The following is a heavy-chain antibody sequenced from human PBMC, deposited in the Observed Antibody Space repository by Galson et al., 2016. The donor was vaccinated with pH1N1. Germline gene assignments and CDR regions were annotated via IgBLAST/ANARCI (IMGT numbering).Heavy chain of an antibody. CDR3: ESPSPFYGSSGYYLHFRD. Sequence: SVKVSCKASGGTFRTYVISWVRQAPGQGLEWMGGIIPIFGTANYAQKFQGRVTITADESTSTAYMELSSLRSEDTAVYYCESPSPFYGSSGYYLHFRDWGQGTLVTVSS. D-gene: IGHD3-22*01. CDR2: IIPIFGTA. V-gene: IGHV1-69*13. J-gene: IGHJ4*02. CDR1: GGTFRTYV.